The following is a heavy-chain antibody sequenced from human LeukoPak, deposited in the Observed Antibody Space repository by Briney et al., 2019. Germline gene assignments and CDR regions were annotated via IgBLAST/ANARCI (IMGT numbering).Heavy chain of an antibody. J-gene: IGHJ6*02. CDR1: GFTFSSYA. D-gene: IGHD3-3*01. Sequence: GGSLRLSCAASGFTFSSYAMHWVRQAPGKGLEWVAVISYDGSNKYYADSVKGRFTISRDNSKNTLYLQMNSLRAEDTAVYYCARAPLLRFLEWLIYGMDVWGQGTTVTVSS. CDR2: ISYDGSNK. CDR3: ARAPLLRFLEWLIYGMDV. V-gene: IGHV3-30*04.